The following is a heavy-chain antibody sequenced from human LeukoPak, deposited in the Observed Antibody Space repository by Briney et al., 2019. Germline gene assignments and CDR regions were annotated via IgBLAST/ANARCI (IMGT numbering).Heavy chain of an antibody. CDR2: TYYRSKRYN. J-gene: IGHJ4*02. CDR1: GDSLSKNSAT. CDR3: ARAALGSSWSSFDY. Sequence: SQALSLTCAISGDSLSKNSATWNCTRQSPSRGLEWLGLTYYRSKRYNHYAVSVSSRMTINPDTSKNQFSLQMISVTPEDAAVYYCARAALGSSWSSFDYWGEGTLVTVSS. V-gene: IGHV6-1*01. D-gene: IGHD6-13*01.